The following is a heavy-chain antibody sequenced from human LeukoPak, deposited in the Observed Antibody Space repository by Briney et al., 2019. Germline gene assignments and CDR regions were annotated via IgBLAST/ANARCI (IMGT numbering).Heavy chain of an antibody. CDR3: ARDSSHPYYYGMDV. J-gene: IGHJ6*02. CDR2: IYYSGST. V-gene: IGHV4-31*03. Sequence: SETLSLICTVSGGSISSGGYYWSWIRQHPGKGLEWIGYIYYSGSTYYSPSLKSRVTISEDTSKNQFSLKLSSVTAADTAVYYCARDSSHPYYYGMDVWGQGTTVTVSS. CDR1: GGSISSGGYY.